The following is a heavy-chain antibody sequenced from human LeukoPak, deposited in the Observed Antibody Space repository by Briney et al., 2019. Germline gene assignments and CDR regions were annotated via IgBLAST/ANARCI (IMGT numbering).Heavy chain of an antibody. V-gene: IGHV3-23*01. J-gene: IGHJ4*02. CDR3: AKDRRIAAAYNFDY. D-gene: IGHD6-13*01. Sequence: GGSLRLSCVASGFTFSSYAMSWVRQAPGKGLEWVSGISGNSGTTDNADSVKGRFTISRDNSKNTLYLQMDSLRAEDTAIYYCAKDRRIAAAYNFDYWGQGTLVTVSS. CDR1: GFTFSSYA. CDR2: ISGNSGTT.